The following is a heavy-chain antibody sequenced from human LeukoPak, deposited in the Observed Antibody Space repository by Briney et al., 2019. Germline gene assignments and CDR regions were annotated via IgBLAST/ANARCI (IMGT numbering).Heavy chain of an antibody. Sequence: GGSLRLSCAASGFTFNNYAMGWVRQAPGKGLEWVSAISGSGGSTYYADSVKGRFTISRDNSKNTLYLQMNSLRAEDTAVYYCAKDLSGSYSKSEFDYWGQGTLVTVSS. CDR1: GFTFNNYA. V-gene: IGHV3-23*01. CDR2: ISGSGGST. J-gene: IGHJ4*02. D-gene: IGHD1-26*01. CDR3: AKDLSGSYSKSEFDY.